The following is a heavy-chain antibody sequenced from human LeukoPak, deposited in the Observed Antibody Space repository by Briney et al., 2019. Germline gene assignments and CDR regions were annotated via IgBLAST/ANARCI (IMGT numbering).Heavy chain of an antibody. D-gene: IGHD1-14*01. J-gene: IGHJ3*02. CDR1: GFSLSSGYY. CDR2: IYHGGST. CDR3: ARHSRTFDAFDI. V-gene: IGHV4-38-2*02. Sequence: SETLSLTCTVSGFSLSSGYYWGWIRQPPGKGLEWIGSIYHGGSTHYNPSLKSQVTISVDTSKNQFSLKLSSVTAADTAVYYCARHSRTFDAFDIWGQGTMVTVSS.